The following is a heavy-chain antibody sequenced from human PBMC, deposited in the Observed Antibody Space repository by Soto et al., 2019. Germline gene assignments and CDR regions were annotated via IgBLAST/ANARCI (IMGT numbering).Heavy chain of an antibody. CDR3: ARDSRAVRGVLVY. CDR2: ISYDGSNK. V-gene: IGHV3-30-3*01. J-gene: IGHJ4*02. D-gene: IGHD3-10*01. CDR1: GFTFSSYA. Sequence: QVQLVESGGGVVQPGRSLRLSCAASGFTFSSYAMHWVRQAPGKGLEWVAVISYDGSNKYYADSVKGRFTISRDNSKNTLYLQMNSLRAEDTAVYYCARDSRAVRGVLVYWGQGTLVTVSS.